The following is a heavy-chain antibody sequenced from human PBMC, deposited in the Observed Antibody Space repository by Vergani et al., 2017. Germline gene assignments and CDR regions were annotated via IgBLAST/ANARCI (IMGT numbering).Heavy chain of an antibody. V-gene: IGHV3-30*18. CDR1: GFTFSSYW. D-gene: IGHD4-23*01. CDR2: ISYDGSNK. CDR3: AKAYGGKVTLYGMDV. Sequence: VQLVESGGGLVQPGGSLRLSCAASGFTFSSYWMSWVRQAPGKGLEWVAVISYDGSNKYYADSVKGRFTISRDNSKNTLYLQMNSLRAEDTAVYYCAKAYGGKVTLYGMDVWGQGTTVTVSS. J-gene: IGHJ6*02.